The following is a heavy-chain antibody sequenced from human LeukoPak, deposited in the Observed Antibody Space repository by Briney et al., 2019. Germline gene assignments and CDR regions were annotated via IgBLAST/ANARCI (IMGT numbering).Heavy chain of an antibody. CDR1: GGSFSGYY. CDR2: INHSGST. D-gene: IGHD2-2*02. Sequence: KPSETLSLTCAVYGGSFSGYYWSWIRQPPGKGLEWIGEINHSGSTNYNPSLKSRVTISVDTSKNQFSLKLSSVTAADTAVYYCAREYTNSSPHFDYWGQGTLVTVSS. J-gene: IGHJ4*02. CDR3: AREYTNSSPHFDY. V-gene: IGHV4-34*01.